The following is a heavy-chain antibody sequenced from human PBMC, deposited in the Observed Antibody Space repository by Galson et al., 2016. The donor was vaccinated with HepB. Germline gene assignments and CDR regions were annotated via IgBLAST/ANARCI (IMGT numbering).Heavy chain of an antibody. V-gene: IGHV3-23*01. CDR2: ISGSINAT. CDR1: GFTFTNYA. D-gene: IGHD3-10*01. Sequence: SMRVSCAASGFTFTNYAMTWVRQAPGKGLQWFSGISGSINATHYATSAKGRFIISRDDSKNTLYLQMHSLRAEDTALYYCAKLPSRYYGSGAGYGMDIWGQGTTVTVSS. J-gene: IGHJ6*02. CDR3: AKLPSRYYGSGAGYGMDI.